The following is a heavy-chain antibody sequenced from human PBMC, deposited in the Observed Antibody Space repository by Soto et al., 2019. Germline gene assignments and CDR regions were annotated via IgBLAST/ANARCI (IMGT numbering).Heavy chain of an antibody. CDR3: AKGMIAGAGTGYGMDV. V-gene: IGHV3-23*01. D-gene: IGHD6-19*01. CDR1: GFTFSSYA. J-gene: IGHJ6*02. CDR2: ISGSGGST. Sequence: EVQLLESGGGLVQPGGSLRLSCAASGFTFSSYAMSWVRQAPGKGLEWVSAISGSGGSTYYADSVKGRFTISRDNSKNTMYRQINSLRAEDTAVYYCAKGMIAGAGTGYGMDVWGQGTTVTVSS.